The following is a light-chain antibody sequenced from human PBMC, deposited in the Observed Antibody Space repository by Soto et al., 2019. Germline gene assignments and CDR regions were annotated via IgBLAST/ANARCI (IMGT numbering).Light chain of an antibody. J-gene: IGKJ1*01. V-gene: IGKV3-20*01. CDR1: QSVRSSY. CDR2: GAS. Sequence: PGERATLSCRASQSVRSSYLAWYQQKPGQAPRLLIYGASTRATGIPDRFSGSGSGTDFTLTISRLEPEDFAVYYCQQYGTSSWTFGQGTKVEIK. CDR3: QQYGTSSWT.